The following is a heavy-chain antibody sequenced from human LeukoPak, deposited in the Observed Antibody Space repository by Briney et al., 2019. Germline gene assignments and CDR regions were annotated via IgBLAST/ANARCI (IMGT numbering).Heavy chain of an antibody. CDR3: XXXGPATAFDY. CDR2: INYKGGTT. V-gene: IGHV3-64*02. Sequence: AXXFTXXSFSMHWVRQSSGRGLEYVSAINYKGGTTYYADSVKGRFTISRXNSKNTLYVQMASLGDEDMGVYYXXXXGPATAFDYWGQGTQVAVSS. J-gene: IGHJ4*02. CDR1: XFTXXSFS.